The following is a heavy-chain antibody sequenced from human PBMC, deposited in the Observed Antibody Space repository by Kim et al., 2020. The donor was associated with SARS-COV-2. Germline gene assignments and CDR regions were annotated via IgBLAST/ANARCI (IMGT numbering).Heavy chain of an antibody. CDR3: ARDKVNSSGWYFIYYYYGMDV. D-gene: IGHD6-19*01. CDR1: GFTFSSYS. CDR2: ISSSSSTI. J-gene: IGHJ6*02. V-gene: IGHV3-48*02. Sequence: GGSLRLSCAASGFTFSSYSMNWVRQAPGKGLEWVSYISSSSSTIYYADSVKGRFTNSRDNAKNSLYLQMNSLRDEDTAVYYCARDKVNSSGWYFIYYYYGMDVWGQGTTVTVSS.